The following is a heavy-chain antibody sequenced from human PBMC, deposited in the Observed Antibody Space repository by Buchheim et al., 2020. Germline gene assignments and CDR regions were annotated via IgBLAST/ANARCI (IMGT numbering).Heavy chain of an antibody. Sequence: QVQLQQSGSGLVKPSQTLSLTCAVSGGSISSGGFSWNWIRQPPGKGLEWIGYIYYSGSTYYNPSLKSRVTISVDTSKNQFSLKLSSVTAADTAVYYCARDRIDSSGSYYFDYWGQGTL. CDR3: ARDRIDSSGSYYFDY. V-gene: IGHV4-30-2*05. J-gene: IGHJ4*02. D-gene: IGHD3-22*01. CDR2: IYYSGST. CDR1: GGSISSGGFS.